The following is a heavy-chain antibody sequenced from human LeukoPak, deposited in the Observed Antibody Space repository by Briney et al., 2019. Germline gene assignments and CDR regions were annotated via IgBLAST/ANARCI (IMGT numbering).Heavy chain of an antibody. CDR2: IYYSGST. V-gene: IGHV4-61*01. J-gene: IGHJ5*02. D-gene: IGHD3-3*01. CDR1: GGSVSSGSYY. CDR3: ARAPGYYDFWSGPTNWFDP. Sequence: TSETLSLTCTVSGGSVSSGSYYWSWIRQPPGKGLEWIGYIYYSGSTNYNPSLKSRVTISVDTSKNQFSLKLSSVTAADTAVYYCARAPGYYDFWSGPTNWFDPWGQGTLVTVSS.